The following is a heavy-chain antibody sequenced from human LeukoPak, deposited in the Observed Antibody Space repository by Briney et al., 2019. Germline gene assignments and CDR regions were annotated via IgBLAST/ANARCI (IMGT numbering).Heavy chain of an antibody. J-gene: IGHJ6*02. D-gene: IGHD3-3*01. CDR3: ARSLADYFGVVDYYYGMDV. Sequence: GASVKVSCKASGYTFTSYGISWVRQAPGQGLEWMGWISAYNSNTNYAQKLQGRVTMTTDTSTSTAYMELRSLRSDDTAVYYCARSLADYFGVVDYYYGMDVWGQGTTVTVSS. V-gene: IGHV1-18*01. CDR2: ISAYNSNT. CDR1: GYTFTSYG.